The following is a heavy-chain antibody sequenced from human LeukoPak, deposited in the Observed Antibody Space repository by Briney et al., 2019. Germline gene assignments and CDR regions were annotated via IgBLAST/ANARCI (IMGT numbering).Heavy chain of an antibody. D-gene: IGHD3-3*01. J-gene: IGHJ6*04. Sequence: GRSLRLSCAASGFTFSSYGMHWVRQAPGKGLEWVAVIWYDGSNKYYADSVKGRFTISRDNSKNTLYLQMNSLRAEDTAVYYCAKSRYDFWSGYYVDVWGKGTTVTVSS. CDR1: GFTFSSYG. CDR2: IWYDGSNK. CDR3: AKSRYDFWSGYYVDV. V-gene: IGHV3-33*06.